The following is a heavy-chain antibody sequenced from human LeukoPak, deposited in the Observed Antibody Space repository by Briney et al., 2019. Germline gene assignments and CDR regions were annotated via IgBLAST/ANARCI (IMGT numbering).Heavy chain of an antibody. CDR3: AMVVGATDTDEAFDI. D-gene: IGHD1-26*01. J-gene: IGHJ3*02. CDR1: GYTFTSYG. Sequence: ASVKVSCKASGYTFTSYGVSWVRQAPGQGLEWMGWISAYNDNANYSQKFQGRVTMTTDTSTSTAYLQWSSLRASDTAMYYCAMVVGATDTDEAFDIWGQGTMVTVSS. V-gene: IGHV1-18*01. CDR2: ISAYNDNA.